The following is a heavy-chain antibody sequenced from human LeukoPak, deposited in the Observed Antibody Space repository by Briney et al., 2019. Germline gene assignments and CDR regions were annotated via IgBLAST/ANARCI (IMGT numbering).Heavy chain of an antibody. Sequence: PGGSLRLSFSASGFPLSNYAMTWVPQAPAKGLEWVSAISGSGGSTYYAESVKGLFTISRDTSKNTLYLQMSSLRAEDTAVYYCAIDSLATFSPSGYFDYWGQGTLVTVSS. J-gene: IGHJ4*02. V-gene: IGHV3-23*01. CDR2: ISGSGGST. CDR1: GFPLSNYA. D-gene: IGHD5-12*01. CDR3: AIDSLATFSPSGYFDY.